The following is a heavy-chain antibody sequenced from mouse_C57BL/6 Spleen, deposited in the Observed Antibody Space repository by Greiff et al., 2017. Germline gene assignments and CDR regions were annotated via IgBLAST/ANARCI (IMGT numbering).Heavy chain of an antibody. D-gene: IGHD2-3*01. CDR1: GYTFTDYY. CDR3: ARWRDGYPFDY. V-gene: IGHV1-19*01. J-gene: IGHJ2*01. CDR2: INPYNGGT. Sequence: VQLQQSGPVLVKPGASVKMSCKASGYTFTDYYMNWVKQSHGKSLEWIGVINPYNGGTSYNQKFKGKATLTVDKSSSTAYMELNSLTSEDSAVYYCARWRDGYPFDYWGQGTTLTVSS.